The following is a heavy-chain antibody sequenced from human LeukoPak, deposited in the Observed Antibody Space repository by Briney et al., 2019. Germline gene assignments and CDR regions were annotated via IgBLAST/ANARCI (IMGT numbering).Heavy chain of an antibody. Sequence: GGSLRLSCAASGFTFSSYSMNWVRQAPGKGLEWVSSISSSSSYIYYADSVKGRFTISRDNAKNSLYLQMNSLRAEDTAVYYCARRSEFGVLYYMDIWGKGTTVTVSS. CDR3: ARRSEFGVLYYMDI. V-gene: IGHV3-21*01. CDR1: GFTFSSYS. CDR2: ISSSSSYI. D-gene: IGHD3-16*01. J-gene: IGHJ6*03.